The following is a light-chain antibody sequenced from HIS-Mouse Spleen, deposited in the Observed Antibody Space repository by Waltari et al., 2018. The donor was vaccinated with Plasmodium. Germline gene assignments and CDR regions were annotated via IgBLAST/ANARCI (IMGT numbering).Light chain of an antibody. CDR1: QDVRSN. CDR3: QQYNNWPPMYT. CDR2: GAS. V-gene: IGKV3-15*01. Sequence: STRATQDVRSNLAWYQQEPGQAPRLRIYGASTRATGIPARFSGSGSVTEFTLTISSLQSEDFAVYYCQQYNNWPPMYTFGQGTKLEIK. J-gene: IGKJ2*01.